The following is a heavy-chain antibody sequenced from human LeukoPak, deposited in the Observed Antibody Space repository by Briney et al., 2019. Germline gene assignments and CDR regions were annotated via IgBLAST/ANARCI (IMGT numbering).Heavy chain of an antibody. Sequence: SETLSLTCAVYGGSFSGYYWSWIRQPPGKGLEWIGEINHSGSTNYNPSLKSRVTISIDTSKNQFSLRLSSVTATDTAVYYCARLNKPGWFDPWGQGTLVTVSS. V-gene: IGHV4-34*01. J-gene: IGHJ5*02. CDR2: INHSGST. CDR1: GGSFSGYY. CDR3: ARLNKPGWFDP. D-gene: IGHD1-14*01.